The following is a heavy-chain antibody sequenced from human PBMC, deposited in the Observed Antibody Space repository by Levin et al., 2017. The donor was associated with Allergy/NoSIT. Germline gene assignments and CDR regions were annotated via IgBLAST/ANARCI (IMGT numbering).Heavy chain of an antibody. CDR1: GYSFTSYW. J-gene: IGHJ4*02. D-gene: IGHD6-19*01. V-gene: IGHV5-51*01. CDR2: IYPGDSDI. Sequence: GASVKVSCQGSGYSFTSYWIGWVRQMPGKGLEWMGIIYPGDSDIRYSPSSQGQVTISADKSINTAYLQWSSLKPSDTAMYYCARRISSGRYLDYWGQGTLLTVSS. CDR3: ARRISSGRYLDY.